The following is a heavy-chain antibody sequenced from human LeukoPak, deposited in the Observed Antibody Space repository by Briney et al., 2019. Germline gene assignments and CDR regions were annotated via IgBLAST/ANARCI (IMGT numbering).Heavy chain of an antibody. Sequence: GGSLRLSCAASGFTFRNYAMSWVRQAPGKGLEWVSAITGSGDSTYYADSVKGRFTISRDNSKNTLYVEMNTLRAEDTAVYYCAKWGDYDILTGYYVSDFWGQGTLVTVSS. CDR1: GFTFRNYA. CDR3: AKWGDYDILTGYYVSDF. D-gene: IGHD3-9*01. J-gene: IGHJ4*02. V-gene: IGHV3-23*01. CDR2: ITGSGDST.